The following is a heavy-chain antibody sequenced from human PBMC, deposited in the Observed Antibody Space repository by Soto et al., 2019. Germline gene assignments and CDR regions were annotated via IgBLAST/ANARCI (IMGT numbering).Heavy chain of an antibody. CDR1: GGSISSGGYY. CDR3: ASVDTAMVTDTDYYYYGMDV. J-gene: IGHJ6*02. V-gene: IGHV4-31*03. D-gene: IGHD5-18*01. CDR2: IYYSGST. Sequence: SETLSLTCTVSGGSISSGGYYWSWIRQHPGKGLEWIGYIYYSGSTYYNPSLKSRVTISVDTSKNQFSLKLSSVTAADTAVYYCASVDTAMVTDTDYYYYGMDVWGQGTTVTVSS.